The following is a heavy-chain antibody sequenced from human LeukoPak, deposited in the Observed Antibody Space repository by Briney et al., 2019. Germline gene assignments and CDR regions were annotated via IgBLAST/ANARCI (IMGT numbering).Heavy chain of an antibody. D-gene: IGHD6-6*01. V-gene: IGHV3-21*04. CDR2: ISSSSSYI. Sequence: GGSLRLSCAASGFTFSSYSMNWVRQAPGKGLEWVSSISSSSSYIYYADSVKGRFTISRDNAKNTLYLQMNSLRAEDTAVYYCATSSSPLDDAFDIWGQGTMVTVSS. CDR1: GFTFSSYS. J-gene: IGHJ3*02. CDR3: ATSSSPLDDAFDI.